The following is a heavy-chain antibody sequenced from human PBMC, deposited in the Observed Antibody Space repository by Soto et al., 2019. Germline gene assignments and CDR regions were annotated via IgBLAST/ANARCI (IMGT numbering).Heavy chain of an antibody. CDR1: GYSFTSYL. J-gene: IGHJ6*02. CDR2: IYPGDSDT. V-gene: IGHV5-51*01. Sequence: RESLKISCTGSGYSFTSYLIGWVRQMPGKGLECMGIIYPGDSDTRYSPSFQGQVTISADKSISTAYLQWSSLKASDTAMYYCARPTNGGKYYYGLDVWGQGTTVTVSS. CDR3: ARPTNGGKYYYGLDV. D-gene: IGHD2-8*01.